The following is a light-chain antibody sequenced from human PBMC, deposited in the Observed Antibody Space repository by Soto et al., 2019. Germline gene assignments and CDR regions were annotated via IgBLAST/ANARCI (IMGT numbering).Light chain of an antibody. V-gene: IGKV3-20*01. CDR3: QQYNNWPGT. Sequence: EIVLTQSPGTLSLSPGERATLSCRASQSVSNNYLAWYQQKPGQAPRLLIYGASNRATSIPDRFSGSGSGTDFTLTISRLEPEDCALYYCQQYNNWPGTFGQGTKVDIK. J-gene: IGKJ1*01. CDR2: GAS. CDR1: QSVSNNY.